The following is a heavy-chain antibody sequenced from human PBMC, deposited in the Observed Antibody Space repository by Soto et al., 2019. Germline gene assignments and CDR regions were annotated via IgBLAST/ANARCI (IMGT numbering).Heavy chain of an antibody. J-gene: IGHJ4*02. CDR1: GYSFSTYW. Sequence: PGESLKISCKGSGYSFSTYWIAWVRQMPGKGLEWMGIIYPGDSDTTYSPSFQGQVTISADRSISTAYLQWSSLKTSDTAMYYCARPGISSRDYFDYWGQGTLVTVSS. CDR3: ARPGISSRDYFDY. CDR2: IYPGDSDT. D-gene: IGHD6-6*01. V-gene: IGHV5-51*01.